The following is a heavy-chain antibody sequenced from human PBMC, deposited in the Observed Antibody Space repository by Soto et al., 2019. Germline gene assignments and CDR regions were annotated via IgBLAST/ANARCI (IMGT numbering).Heavy chain of an antibody. D-gene: IGHD2-2*01. J-gene: IGHJ6*02. Sequence: ASVKVSCKASGYTFTGYYMRWVRQAPGQGLEWMGWINPNSGGTNYAQKFQGWVTMTRDTSISTAYMELSRLRSDDTAVYYCARDPGGLDCSSTSCRSGYYYYGMDVWGQGTTVTVSS. V-gene: IGHV1-2*04. CDR1: GYTFTGYY. CDR2: INPNSGGT. CDR3: ARDPGGLDCSSTSCRSGYYYYGMDV.